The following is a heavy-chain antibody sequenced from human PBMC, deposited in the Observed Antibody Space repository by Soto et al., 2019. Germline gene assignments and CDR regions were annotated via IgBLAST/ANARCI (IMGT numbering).Heavy chain of an antibody. CDR3: AKAIGYNKYYFDY. D-gene: IGHD1-20*01. V-gene: IGHV3-23*01. Sequence: GGSLRLSCAASGFNFSDYAMNWVRQAPGKGLEWVSSISGNGYSTYYSDSVKGRFTIYRDQSEKMLYLQMNNLRAEDTAVYYCAKAIGYNKYYFDYWGQGTLVTVSS. CDR2: ISGNGYST. J-gene: IGHJ4*02. CDR1: GFNFSDYA.